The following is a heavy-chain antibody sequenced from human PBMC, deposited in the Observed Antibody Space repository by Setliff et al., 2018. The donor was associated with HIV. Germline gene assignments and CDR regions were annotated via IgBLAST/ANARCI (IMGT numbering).Heavy chain of an antibody. CDR3: VRDDSNGPNSLDP. Sequence: SVKVSCKASGGTFINSAFNWVRQAPGQGLEWMGSIIPIFGTGNYAQNFQGRVTITADGSKSTAYMELTSLGAEDTAVYYCVRDDSNGPNSLDPWGQGTLVTVSS. CDR1: GGTFINSA. J-gene: IGHJ5*02. D-gene: IGHD2-8*01. V-gene: IGHV1-69*13. CDR2: IIPIFGTG.